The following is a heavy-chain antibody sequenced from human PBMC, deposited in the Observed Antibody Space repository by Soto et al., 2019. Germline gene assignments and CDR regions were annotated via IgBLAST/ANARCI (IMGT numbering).Heavy chain of an antibody. CDR1: GGSISSSSYY. J-gene: IGHJ3*02. CDR3: ASYCSSTSCYTRRDTHDLSDDAFDI. V-gene: IGHV4-39*01. Sequence: PSETLSLTCTVSGGSISSSSYYWGWIRQPPGKGLEWIGSIYYSGSTYYNPSLKSRVTISVDTSKNQFSLKLSSVTAADTAVYYCASYCSSTSCYTRRDTHDLSDDAFDIWGQGTMVTVS. CDR2: IYYSGST. D-gene: IGHD2-2*02.